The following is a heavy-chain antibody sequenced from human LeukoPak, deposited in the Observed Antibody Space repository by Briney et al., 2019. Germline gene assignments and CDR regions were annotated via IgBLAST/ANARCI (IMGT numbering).Heavy chain of an antibody. Sequence: SETLSLTCTVSSGSLSNFYWNWIRQPAGKGLEWVGRIYPSGSTDYNASLKSRVTMSVDTSKKQFSLKLNSVTAADTAVYYCARSSGHDFDYWGQGILVTVSS. D-gene: IGHD5-12*01. CDR1: SGSLSNFY. CDR2: IYPSGST. J-gene: IGHJ4*02. CDR3: ARSSGHDFDY. V-gene: IGHV4-4*07.